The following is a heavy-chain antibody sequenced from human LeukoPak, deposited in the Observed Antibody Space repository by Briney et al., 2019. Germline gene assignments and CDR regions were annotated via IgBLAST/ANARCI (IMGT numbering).Heavy chain of an antibody. Sequence: ASVKVSCKASGYTFTSYDINWVRLATGQGREWMGWMNPNSGNTGYAQKFQGRVTMTRNTSISTAYMELSSLRSEDTAVYYCARYCSGGSCYSDAFDVWGQGTMITVSS. D-gene: IGHD2-15*01. CDR2: MNPNSGNT. J-gene: IGHJ3*01. CDR1: GYTFTSYD. V-gene: IGHV1-8*01. CDR3: ARYCSGGSCYSDAFDV.